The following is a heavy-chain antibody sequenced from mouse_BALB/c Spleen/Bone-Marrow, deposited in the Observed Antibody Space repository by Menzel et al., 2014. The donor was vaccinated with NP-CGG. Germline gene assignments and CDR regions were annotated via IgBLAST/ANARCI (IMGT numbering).Heavy chain of an antibody. Sequence: VQVVESGPGLVAPSQSLSITCTVSGFSLTGYGLNWARQPPGKGLEWLGMICCDGRTDYNSALKSRLSISKDNSKSXVSLKMNSLQTDDTARYYCARHYGSNYYAMDYWGQGTSVTVSS. J-gene: IGHJ4*01. CDR2: ICCDGRT. V-gene: IGHV2-6-7*01. CDR3: ARHYGSNYYAMDY. CDR1: GFSLTGYG. D-gene: IGHD1-1*01.